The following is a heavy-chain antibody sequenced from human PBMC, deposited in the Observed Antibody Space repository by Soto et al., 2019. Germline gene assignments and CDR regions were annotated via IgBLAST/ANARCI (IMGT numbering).Heavy chain of an antibody. CDR1: GGTFSSYA. D-gene: IGHD1-26*01. CDR2: IIPIFGTA. J-gene: IGHJ4*02. V-gene: IGHV1-69*06. CDR3: ARDGSGNYFGY. Sequence: RASVKVSFKASGGTFSSYAISWVRQAPGQGLEWMGGIIPIFGTANYAQKFQGRVTITADKSTSTAYMELSSLRSEDTAVYYCARDGSGNYFGYWGQGTLVTVSS.